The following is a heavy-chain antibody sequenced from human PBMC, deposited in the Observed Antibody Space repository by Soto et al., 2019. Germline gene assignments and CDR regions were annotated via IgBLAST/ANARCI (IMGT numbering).Heavy chain of an antibody. CDR1: GFTFSSYW. Sequence: GGSLRLSCAASGFTFSSYWMHWVRQAPGKGLVWVSRMNSDGSSITYADSVKGRFTISRDSAKNTMYLQVHSLRAEDTAVYYCAREIATTGLYYSEYWGRGTLVTVSS. J-gene: IGHJ4*02. CDR3: AREIATTGLYYSEY. D-gene: IGHD6-13*01. CDR2: MNSDGSSI. V-gene: IGHV3-74*01.